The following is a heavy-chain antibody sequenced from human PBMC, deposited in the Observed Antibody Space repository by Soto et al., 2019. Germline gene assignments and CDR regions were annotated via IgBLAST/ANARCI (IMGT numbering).Heavy chain of an antibody. CDR2: INPSGGST. CDR1: GYTFTSYY. Sequence: QVQLVQSGAEVKKPGASVKVSCKASGYTFTSYYMHWVRQAPGQGLEWMGIINPSGGSTSYAQKVQCRVTMTWDTFKSKVYLELSSLGSEDAAVYYCDEHSGSCPSDYWGQGTLVTVSS. V-gene: IGHV1-46*01. D-gene: IGHD1-26*01. J-gene: IGHJ4*02. CDR3: DEHSGSCPSDY.